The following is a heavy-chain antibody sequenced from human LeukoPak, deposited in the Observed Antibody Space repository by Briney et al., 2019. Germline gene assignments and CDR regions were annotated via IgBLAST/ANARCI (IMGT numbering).Heavy chain of an antibody. CDR3: AKKNASYYDSSGYYLDY. CDR1: GFTFTNAW. D-gene: IGHD3-22*01. Sequence: GGSLRLSCAASGFTFTNAWMSWVRQAPGKGLEWVAVISYDGSNKYYADSVKGRFTISRDNSKNTLYLQMNSLRAEDTAVYYCAKKNASYYDSSGYYLDYWGQGTLVTVSS. J-gene: IGHJ4*02. V-gene: IGHV3-30*18. CDR2: ISYDGSNK.